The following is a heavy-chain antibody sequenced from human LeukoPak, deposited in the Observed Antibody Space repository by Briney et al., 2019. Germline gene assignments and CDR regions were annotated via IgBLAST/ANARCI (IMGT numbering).Heavy chain of an antibody. V-gene: IGHV3-48*01. CDR3: AKDLFYSGRGYGDYCFDY. CDR1: GFIFSDHA. J-gene: IGHJ4*02. Sequence: PGGSLRLSCAASGFIFSDHAMNWVRQAPGKGPEWISYISGSSTTMYYTDSVKGRFTISRDNAKNSLYLQMNSLRAEDTALYYCAKDLFYSGRGYGDYCFDYWGQGTLVTVSS. D-gene: IGHD4-17*01. CDR2: ISGSSTTM.